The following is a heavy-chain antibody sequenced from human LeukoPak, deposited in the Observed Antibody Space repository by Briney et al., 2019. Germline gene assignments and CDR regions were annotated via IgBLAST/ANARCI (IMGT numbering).Heavy chain of an antibody. V-gene: IGHV3-30*04. CDR2: VSYDGSDK. Sequence: GGSLRLSCAASGFTFSSYAMHWVRQAPGKGLEWVAVVSYDGSDKYYADSVKGRFTISRDNFKTTLFLQMNNLRAEDTAVYYCARDRGALWFGELFYFDYWGQGTLVTVSS. CDR1: GFTFSSYA. CDR3: ARDRGALWFGELFYFDY. J-gene: IGHJ4*02. D-gene: IGHD3-10*01.